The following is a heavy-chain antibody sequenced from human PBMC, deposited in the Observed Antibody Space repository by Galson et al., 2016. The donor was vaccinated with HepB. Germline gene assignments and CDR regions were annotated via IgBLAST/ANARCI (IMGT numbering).Heavy chain of an antibody. Sequence: SVKVSCKASGYNFITFYLHWVRQAPGQGLEWVAMINPVDGNTRYAQKFQGRVTTTRDTSTSTVYMELSSLRSEDTAMYYCARYAPRGYDLWHGMDAWGQGTTVTVSS. D-gene: IGHD3-3*01. CDR2: INPVDGNT. V-gene: IGHV1-46*01. CDR1: GYNFITFY. J-gene: IGHJ6*02. CDR3: ARYAPRGYDLWHGMDA.